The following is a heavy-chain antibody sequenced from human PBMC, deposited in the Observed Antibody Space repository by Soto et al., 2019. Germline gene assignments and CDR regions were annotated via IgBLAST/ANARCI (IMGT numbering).Heavy chain of an antibody. Sequence: SETLSLTCTVSGGSISSHYWSWIRQPPGQGLEWIGYIYYSGSTNYNPSLKSRVTISVGTSKSQFSLRLSSVTAADTAVYFFARLDGYDDYFDYWGQGALVTVSS. J-gene: IGHJ4*02. CDR1: GGSISSHY. CDR3: ARLDGYDDYFDY. CDR2: IYYSGST. D-gene: IGHD5-12*01. V-gene: IGHV4-59*08.